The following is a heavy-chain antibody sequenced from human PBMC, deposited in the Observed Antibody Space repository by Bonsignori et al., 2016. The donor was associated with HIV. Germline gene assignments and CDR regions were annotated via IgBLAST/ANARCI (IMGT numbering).Heavy chain of an antibody. J-gene: IGHJ3*01. D-gene: IGHD7-27*01. Sequence: WIRQPPGKALEWLARIDWNDDKFYSTSLQTRLTISRGTSKDQVVLTLIDMDPVDTATYFCARTRPNWDDAFDVWGQGTAVTVSS. CDR2: IDWNDDK. V-gene: IGHV2-70*04. CDR3: ARTRPNWDDAFDV.